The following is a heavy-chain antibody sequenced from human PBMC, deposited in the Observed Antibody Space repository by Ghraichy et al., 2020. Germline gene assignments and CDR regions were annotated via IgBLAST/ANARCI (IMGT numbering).Heavy chain of an antibody. CDR1: GYTLTELS. CDR2: FDPEDGET. V-gene: IGHV1-24*01. D-gene: IGHD1-26*01. J-gene: IGHJ4*02. CDR3: ATDLNEPVGATPY. Sequence: ASVKVSRKVSGYTLTELSMHWVREARVKGLEWMGGFDPEDGETIYAQKFQGRVTMTEDTSTDTAYMELSSLRSEDTAVYYCATDLNEPVGATPYWGQGTLVTVSA.